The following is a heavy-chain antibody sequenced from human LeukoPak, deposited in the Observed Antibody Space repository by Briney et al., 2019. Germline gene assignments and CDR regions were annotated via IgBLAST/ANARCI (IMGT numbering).Heavy chain of an antibody. CDR3: ARQYDFWSGYLEDYYMDV. V-gene: IGHV4-38-2*01. J-gene: IGHJ6*03. CDR2: IYHSGST. D-gene: IGHD3-3*01. Sequence: SETLSLTCAASGYSISSGYYWGWIRQPPGKGVEGIGSIYHSGSTYYNPSLKSRVTISVETSKNQFSLKLSSVTAADTAVYYCARQYDFWSGYLEDYYMDVWGKGTTVTVSS. CDR1: GYSISSGYY.